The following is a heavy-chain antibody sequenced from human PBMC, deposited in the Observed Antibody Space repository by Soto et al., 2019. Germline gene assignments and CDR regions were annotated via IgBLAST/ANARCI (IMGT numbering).Heavy chain of an antibody. CDR1: GVSISSSTNY. D-gene: IGHD4-4*01. CDR2: IYYSGNT. Sequence: SETLSLTYTVSGVSISSSTNYWVWFRQPPGKGLEWIGSIYYSGNTYYNPSLKSRVTISVDTSKNQFSLKLSSVTAADTAVYYCASKVTRDYYYGMDVWGQGTTVT. V-gene: IGHV4-39*01. J-gene: IGHJ6*02. CDR3: ASKVTRDYYYGMDV.